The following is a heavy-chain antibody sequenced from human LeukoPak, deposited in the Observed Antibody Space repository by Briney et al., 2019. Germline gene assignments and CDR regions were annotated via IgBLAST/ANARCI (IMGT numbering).Heavy chain of an antibody. CDR1: GGSISSFY. V-gene: IGHV4-59*08. D-gene: IGHD4-17*01. Sequence: PSETLSLTCTVSGGSISSFYWSRIRQPPGKGLEWIGYIYYTGSTNYNPPLKSRLTISVDASKNQFSLKLSSVTATDTAVYYCASLSTVTQGYFDSWGQGTLVTVSS. CDR2: IYYTGST. CDR3: ASLSTVTQGYFDS. J-gene: IGHJ4*02.